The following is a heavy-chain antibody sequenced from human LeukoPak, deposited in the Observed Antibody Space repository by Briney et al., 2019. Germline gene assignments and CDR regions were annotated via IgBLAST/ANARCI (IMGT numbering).Heavy chain of an antibody. CDR1: GFNFGIYG. J-gene: IGHJ4*02. V-gene: IGHV3-33*01. CDR2: MWDDGTNE. CDR3: ATDPPLVGATPGLGY. Sequence: GGSLRLSCTASGFNFGIYGMHWVRQAPGKGLEWVAVMWDDGTNEYYVESVKGRFTISRDNGKNTLYLQMNSLRAEDTAVYYCATDPPLVGATPGLGYWGQGTLVTVSS. D-gene: IGHD1-26*01.